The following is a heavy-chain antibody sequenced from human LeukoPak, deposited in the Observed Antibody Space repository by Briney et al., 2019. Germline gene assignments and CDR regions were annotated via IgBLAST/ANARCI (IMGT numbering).Heavy chain of an antibody. V-gene: IGHV3-30*18. D-gene: IGHD3-10*01. CDR2: ISYDGSNK. CDR1: GFTVSSNY. J-gene: IGHJ4*02. CDR3: AKDGSGSFDY. Sequence: SLRLSCAASGFTVSSNYMSWVRQAPGKGLEWVAVISYDGSNKYYADSVKGRFTISRDNSKNTLYLQMNSLRAEDTAVYYCAKDGSGSFDYWGQGTLVTVSS.